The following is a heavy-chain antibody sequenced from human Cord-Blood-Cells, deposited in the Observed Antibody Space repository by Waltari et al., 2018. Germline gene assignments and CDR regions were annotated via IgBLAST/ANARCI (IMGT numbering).Heavy chain of an antibody. J-gene: IGHJ4*02. Sequence: EVQLVESGGGLVQPGGSLRLSCAASGFTFSSYSMNWVRPAPGKGLEWVSYISSSSSTIYYADSVKGRFTISRDNAKNSLYLQMNSLRDEDTAVYYCARDMVEQQLVLFDYWGQGTLVTVSS. D-gene: IGHD6-13*01. CDR3: ARDMVEQQLVLFDY. V-gene: IGHV3-48*02. CDR2: ISSSSSTI. CDR1: GFTFSSYS.